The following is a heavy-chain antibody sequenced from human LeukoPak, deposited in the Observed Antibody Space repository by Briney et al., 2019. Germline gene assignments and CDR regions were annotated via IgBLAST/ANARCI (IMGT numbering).Heavy chain of an antibody. J-gene: IGHJ4*02. CDR3: ARREYYFDY. Sequence: PSETLSLTCTVSGGSISSYYWSWIRQPPGKGLGWIGYIYYSGSTNYNPSLKSRVTISVDTSKNQFSLKLSSVTAADTAVYYCARREYYFDYWGQGTLVTVSS. V-gene: IGHV4-59*08. CDR2: IYYSGST. D-gene: IGHD3-10*01. CDR1: GGSISSYY.